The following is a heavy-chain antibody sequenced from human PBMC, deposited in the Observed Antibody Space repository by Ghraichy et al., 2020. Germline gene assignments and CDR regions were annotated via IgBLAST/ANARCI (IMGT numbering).Heavy chain of an antibody. CDR1: GGSISSGDYY. CDR2: IYYSGST. V-gene: IGHV4-39*01. CDR3: ARRIYGDYSWFDP. Sequence: SETLSLTCSVSGGSISSGDYYWGWIRQPPGKGLEWIGSIYYSGSTYYNPSLKSRVTISVDTSKNQFSLKLSSVTAADTAVYYCARRIYGDYSWFDPWGQGTLVTVSS. J-gene: IGHJ5*02. D-gene: IGHD4-17*01.